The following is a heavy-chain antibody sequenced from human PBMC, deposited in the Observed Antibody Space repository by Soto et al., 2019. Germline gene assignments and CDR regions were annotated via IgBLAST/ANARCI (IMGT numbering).Heavy chain of an antibody. CDR3: ASTARLVDYYYYYMDV. J-gene: IGHJ6*03. CDR2: ISADNGNT. CDR1: GYTFTSYG. Sequence: QVQLVQSGAEVKKPGASVKVSCKASGYTFTSYGISWVRQAPGQGLEWMGWISADNGNTSYAQKLQGRVTMTTDTSTSTAYMELRSLRSDDTAVYYCASTARLVDYYYYYMDVWGKGTTVTVSS. D-gene: IGHD6-25*01. V-gene: IGHV1-18*01.